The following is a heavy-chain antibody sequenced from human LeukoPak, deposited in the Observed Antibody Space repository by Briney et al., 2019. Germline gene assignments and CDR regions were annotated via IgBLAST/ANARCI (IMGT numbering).Heavy chain of an antibody. D-gene: IGHD3-9*01. V-gene: IGHV4-38-2*01. J-gene: IGHJ4*02. CDR3: ARGGQYYDILTGYYTGRVPFDY. Sequence: SETLSLTCAVSGYSISSGYYWGWIRQPPGKGLEWIGSIYHSGSTNYNPSLKSRVTISVDTSKNQFSLKLSSVTAADTAVYYCARGGQYYDILTGYYTGRVPFDYWGQGTLVTVSS. CDR2: IYHSGST. CDR1: GYSISSGYY.